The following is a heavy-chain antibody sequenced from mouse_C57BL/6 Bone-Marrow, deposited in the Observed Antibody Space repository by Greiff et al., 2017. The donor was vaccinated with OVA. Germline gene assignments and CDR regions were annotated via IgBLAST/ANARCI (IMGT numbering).Heavy chain of an antibody. CDR1: GYTFTSYW. CDR3: GRPSTFGY. D-gene: IGHD2-1*01. V-gene: IGHV1-64*01. Sequence: QVQLQQSGAELVKPGASVKLSCKASGYTFTSYWMHWVKQRPGQGLEWIGLIHPNSGSTNYNEKFKSKATLTADKSSSTAYMQLSSLTSEDSAVYYCGRPSTFGYGGRGNALTVTA. CDR2: IHPNSGST. J-gene: IGHJ2*01.